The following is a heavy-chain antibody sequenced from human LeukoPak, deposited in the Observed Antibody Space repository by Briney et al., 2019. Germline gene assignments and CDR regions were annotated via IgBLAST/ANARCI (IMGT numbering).Heavy chain of an antibody. CDR1: GGSFSGYY. V-gene: IGHV4-34*01. CDR3: ARGFVSSWFGELLVDGFDP. J-gene: IGHJ5*02. D-gene: IGHD3-10*01. CDR2: ITHSGST. Sequence: SETLSLTCPVYGGSFSGYYWIRQPPGKGLEWIGEITHSGSTNYNPSPKSRVTMSVDTSRNQFSLNLSSVTAADTAMYYCARGFVSSWFGELLVDGFDPWGQGTLVTVSS.